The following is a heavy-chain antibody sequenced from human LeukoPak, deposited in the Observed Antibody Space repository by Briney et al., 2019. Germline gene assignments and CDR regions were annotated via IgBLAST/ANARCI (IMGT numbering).Heavy chain of an antibody. Sequence: SETLSLTCTVSGGSISSYYWSWIRQPPGKGLEWIGSIYYSGSTNYNPSLKSRITISVDTSKNQFSLKLSSVTAADTAVYYCAAADYTLSMDVWGQGTTVTV. V-gene: IGHV4-59*08. CDR1: GGSISSYY. CDR2: IYYSGST. J-gene: IGHJ6*02. D-gene: IGHD6-13*01. CDR3: AAADYTLSMDV.